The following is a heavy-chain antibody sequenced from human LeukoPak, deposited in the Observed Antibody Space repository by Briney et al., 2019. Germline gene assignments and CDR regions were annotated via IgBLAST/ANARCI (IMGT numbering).Heavy chain of an antibody. V-gene: IGHV1-8*01. J-gene: IGHJ3*02. D-gene: IGHD3-16*01. CDR1: GYTFTSYG. Sequence: GASVKVSCKASGYTFTSYGINWVRQATGQGLEWMGWMNPNSGNTGYAQKFQGRVTMTRNTSISTAYMELSSLRSEDTAVYYCARSRFGTRDAFDIWGQGTMVTVSS. CDR3: ARSRFGTRDAFDI. CDR2: MNPNSGNT.